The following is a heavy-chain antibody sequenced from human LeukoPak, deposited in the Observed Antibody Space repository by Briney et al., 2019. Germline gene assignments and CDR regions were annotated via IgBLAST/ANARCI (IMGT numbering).Heavy chain of an antibody. D-gene: IGHD3-22*01. CDR3: ARDLYDSSGYYPY. CDR2: ISSSSNYI. CDR1: GFTFSSYS. V-gene: IGHV3-21*01. J-gene: IGHJ4*02. Sequence: GGSLRLSCAASGFTFSSYSMNWVRQAPGKGLEWVSSISSSSNYIYYADLVKGRFTISRDNAKNSLYLQMNSLRAEDTAVYYCARDLYDSSGYYPYWGQGTLVTVSS.